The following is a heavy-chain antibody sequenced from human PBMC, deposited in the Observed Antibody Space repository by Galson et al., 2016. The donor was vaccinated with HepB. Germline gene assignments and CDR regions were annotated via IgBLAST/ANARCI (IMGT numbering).Heavy chain of an antibody. CDR1: GFTFSRYA. V-gene: IGHV3-64D*06. CDR3: VRFGGESGSDTVEYFQH. J-gene: IGHJ1*01. CDR2: ISSNGGST. D-gene: IGHD1-26*01. Sequence: SLRLSCAASGFTFSRYAMHWVRQAPGKGLEFVSVISSNGGSTYYADSVKGRFTISRDNSKNTLYLQMSSLRAEDTAVYYCVRFGGESGSDTVEYFQHWGQGTLVTVSS.